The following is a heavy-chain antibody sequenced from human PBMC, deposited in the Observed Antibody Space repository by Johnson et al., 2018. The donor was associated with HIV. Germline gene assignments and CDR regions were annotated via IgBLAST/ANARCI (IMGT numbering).Heavy chain of an antibody. CDR1: AFSFSGYA. CDR3: ARVGGLYCSSTSCYKGDAFDI. J-gene: IGHJ3*02. V-gene: IGHV3-30*04. Sequence: QMLLVESGGGVVQPGRSLRLSCTSAFSFSGYAMHWVRQAPGKGLEWVAVVSYDASNKYYADSVKGRFTISRDNSKNTLYLQMNSLRAEDTAVYYCARVGGLYCSSTSCYKGDAFDIWGQGTMVTVSS. D-gene: IGHD2-2*02. CDR2: VSYDASNK.